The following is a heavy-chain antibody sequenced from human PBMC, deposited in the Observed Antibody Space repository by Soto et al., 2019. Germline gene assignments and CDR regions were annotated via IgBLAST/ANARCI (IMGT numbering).Heavy chain of an antibody. CDR1: GYSFTKYH. Sequence: ASVKVSFKASGYSFTKYHMHWVRQAPGQGLEWMGWINPGSGVTNQAQKFQGRVTMTRDTSITTTYMELNSLTSDDTAVYSCGRVAGHKNARFDTWRQGALVTVSS. CDR2: INPGSGVT. CDR3: GRVAGHKNARFDT. D-gene: IGHD1-1*01. V-gene: IGHV1-2*02. J-gene: IGHJ4*02.